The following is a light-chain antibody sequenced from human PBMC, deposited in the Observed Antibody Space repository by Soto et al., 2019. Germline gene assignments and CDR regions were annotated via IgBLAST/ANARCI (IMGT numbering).Light chain of an antibody. J-gene: IGKJ1*01. CDR2: KAS. CDR1: HSISSW. CDR3: QHYNSYSEA. Sequence: DIQMTQSPSTLSAPVGDRVTITCRASHSISSWLAWYQQKPGKAPKLLIYKASTLKSGVPSRFSGSGSGTEFTLTISSLQPDDFATYYCQHYNSYSEAFGQGTKVDIK. V-gene: IGKV1-5*03.